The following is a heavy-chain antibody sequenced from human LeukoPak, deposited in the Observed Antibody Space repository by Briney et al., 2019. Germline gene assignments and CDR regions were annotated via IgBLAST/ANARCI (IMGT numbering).Heavy chain of an antibody. CDR3: ARGGLYDSNGPDY. J-gene: IGHJ4*02. V-gene: IGHV3-64*01. CDR1: GFTFTSYP. CDR2: IRTDGGT. D-gene: IGHD3-22*01. Sequence: GGSLRLSCAASGFTFTSYPMHWVRQSPGKGLEYVSAIRTDGGTYYANPLKGRITVSRDDSKNTLYLQMGRLRAEDMAVYYCARGGLYDSNGPDYWGQGTLVTVPS.